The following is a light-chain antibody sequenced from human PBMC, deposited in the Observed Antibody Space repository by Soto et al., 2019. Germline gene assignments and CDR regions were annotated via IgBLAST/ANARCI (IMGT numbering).Light chain of an antibody. CDR3: SSYTTSSTYV. CDR1: SSDVGVYNF. CDR2: EVT. J-gene: IGLJ1*01. Sequence: QSVLTQPASVSVSPGQSITIACTGTSSDVGVYNFVSWYQQHPGKAPKLMIYEVTYRPSGVSNRFSGSKSGNTASLTISGLQAEDEADYYCSSYTTSSTYVFGTGTKVTVL. V-gene: IGLV2-14*01.